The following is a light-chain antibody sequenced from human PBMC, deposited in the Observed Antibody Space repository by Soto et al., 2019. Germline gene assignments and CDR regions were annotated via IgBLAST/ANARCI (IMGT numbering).Light chain of an antibody. Sequence: IPLTQSPSSLSASVGDSVTITCRAGQSISSYFNWYQQKPGKAPRLLIYAASSLQSGVPSRFSGSVSGTDFTLTISRLQPEDFATYYCQQSYSTSWTFGQGTKVEIK. CDR3: QQSYSTSWT. V-gene: IGKV1-39*01. J-gene: IGKJ1*01. CDR2: AAS. CDR1: QSISSY.